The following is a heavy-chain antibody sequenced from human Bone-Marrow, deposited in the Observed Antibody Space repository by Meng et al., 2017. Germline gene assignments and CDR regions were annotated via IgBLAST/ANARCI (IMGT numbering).Heavy chain of an antibody. V-gene: IGHV1-69*01. CDR3: ARDLESGSYYNFQH. CDR2: IIPIFGTA. J-gene: IGHJ1*01. D-gene: IGHD1-26*01. Sequence: QVHSVTSGAEMKKPGSSVKVSCKASGGTFSSYAISWVRQAPGQGLEWMGGIIPIFGTANYAQKFQGRVTITADESTSTAYMELSSLRSEDTAVYYCARDLESGSYYNFQHWGQGTLVTVSS. CDR1: GGTFSSYA.